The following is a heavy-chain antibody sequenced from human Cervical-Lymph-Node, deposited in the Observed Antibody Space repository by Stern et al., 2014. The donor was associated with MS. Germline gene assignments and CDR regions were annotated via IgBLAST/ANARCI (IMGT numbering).Heavy chain of an antibody. CDR1: GFSFSRYA. J-gene: IGHJ4*02. CDR3: ASAYSSSHYYFDY. D-gene: IGHD6-13*01. V-gene: IGHV3-33*01. Sequence: VQLVESGGGVVQPGRSLRLSCAASGFSFSRYAMHWVRQAPGKGLEWVALIWYDGSNPYYADSVTGRFTISRDQVKNTLYLQMNSLRAEDTAVYYCASAYSSSHYYFDYWGQGTLVTVSS. CDR2: IWYDGSNP.